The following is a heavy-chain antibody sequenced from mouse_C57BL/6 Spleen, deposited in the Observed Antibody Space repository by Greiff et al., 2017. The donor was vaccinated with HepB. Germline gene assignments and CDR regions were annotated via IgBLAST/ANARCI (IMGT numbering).Heavy chain of an antibody. Sequence: VQLQQSGAELVRPGASVKLSCTASGFNIKDYYMHWVKQRPEQGLEWIGRIDPEDGDTEYAPKFQGKATLTADTSSNTAYMQLSGLTSEDTAVYYCTSYNGSSYESYWGQGTLVTVSA. CDR2: IDPEDGDT. CDR3: TSYNGSSYESY. V-gene: IGHV14-1*01. J-gene: IGHJ3*01. D-gene: IGHD1-1*01. CDR1: GFNIKDYY.